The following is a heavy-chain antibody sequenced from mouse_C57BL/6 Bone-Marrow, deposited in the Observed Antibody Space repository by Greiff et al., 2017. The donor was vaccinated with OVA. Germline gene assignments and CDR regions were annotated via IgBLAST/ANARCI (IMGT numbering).Heavy chain of an antibody. J-gene: IGHJ3*01. D-gene: IGHD2-4*01. CDR3: AIGGLRPFAY. Sequence: QVQLKESGPGLVAPSPRLSITCTVSWFSFTSYSISWVRQPPGTGLAWLGVIWTGGGTNYNSALKSRLSISKDNSKSQVFLKMNSLQTDDTARYYCAIGGLRPFAYWGQGTLVTVSA. CDR1: WFSFTSYS. V-gene: IGHV2-9-1*01. CDR2: IWTGGGT.